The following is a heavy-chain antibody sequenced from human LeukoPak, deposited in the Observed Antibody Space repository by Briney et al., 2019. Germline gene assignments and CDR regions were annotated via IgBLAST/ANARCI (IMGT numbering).Heavy chain of an antibody. Sequence: SVKVSCKASGGTFSSYAISWVRQAPGQGLEWMGRIIPILGIANYAQKFQGRVTITADKSTSTAYMELSSLRSEDTAVYYCARPYSSGYFTFDYWGQGTLVTVSS. V-gene: IGHV1-69*04. CDR1: GGTFSSYA. CDR2: IIPILGIA. CDR3: ARPYSSGYFTFDY. D-gene: IGHD3-22*01. J-gene: IGHJ4*02.